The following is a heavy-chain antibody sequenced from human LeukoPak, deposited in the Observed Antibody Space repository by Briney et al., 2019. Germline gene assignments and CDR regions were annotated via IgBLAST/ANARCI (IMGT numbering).Heavy chain of an antibody. CDR1: GGSLSSSRYY. J-gene: IGHJ3*02. CDR3: ARHLGEEYSGSGAFDI. D-gene: IGHD2/OR15-2a*01. V-gene: IGHV4-39*01. CDR2: IYYSGST. Sequence: SETLSLTCTVSGGSLSSSRYYWGWIRQPPGKGLECIGSIYYSGSTYYNPSLTSRVTISVDTSKNQFSLKLSSVTAADTAVHYCARHLGEEYSGSGAFDIWGQGTMVTVSS.